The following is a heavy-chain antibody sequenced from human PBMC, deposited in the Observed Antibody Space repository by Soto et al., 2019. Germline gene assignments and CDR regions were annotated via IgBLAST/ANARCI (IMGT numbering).Heavy chain of an antibody. CDR1: GYSIASGYY. J-gene: IGHJ6*02. Sequence: PSETLSLTCSVSGYSIASGYYWAWIRQSPGKGLEWLGSIYHAGSVYYNPSLNSRVAVSLDTSKNHFSLKLTSVTAADTAVYYCARAFYYYGMDVWGQGTTVTVSS. CDR3: ARAFYYYGMDV. V-gene: IGHV4-38-2*02. CDR2: IYHAGSV.